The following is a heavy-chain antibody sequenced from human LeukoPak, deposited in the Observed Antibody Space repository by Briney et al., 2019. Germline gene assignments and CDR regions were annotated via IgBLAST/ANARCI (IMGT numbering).Heavy chain of an antibody. D-gene: IGHD6-19*01. J-gene: IGHJ2*01. CDR2: ISSSSSTI. V-gene: IGHV3-48*01. CDR1: GFTFSSYS. Sequence: GGSLRLSCAASGFTFSSYSMNWVRQAPGKGLEWVSYISSSSSTIYYADSVKGRFTISRDSAKNSLYLQMNSLRAEDTAVYYCARQPEYSSGWYRGAWYFDLWGRGTLVTVSS. CDR3: ARQPEYSSGWYRGAWYFDL.